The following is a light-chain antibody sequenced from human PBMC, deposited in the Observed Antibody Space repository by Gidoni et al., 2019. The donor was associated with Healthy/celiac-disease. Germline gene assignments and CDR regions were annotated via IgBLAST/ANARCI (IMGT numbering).Light chain of an antibody. Sequence: QSALTQPASVSGSPGQSITISCTGTSSDVGGYNYVSWYQQHPGNAPKLMIYDVSNRPSGGSNRCSGSKSGNTASLTISGLQAEDEADYYCSSYTSSSTSWVFGGGTKLTVL. CDR3: SSYTSSSTSWV. CDR1: SSDVGGYNY. J-gene: IGLJ3*02. CDR2: DVS. V-gene: IGLV2-14*03.